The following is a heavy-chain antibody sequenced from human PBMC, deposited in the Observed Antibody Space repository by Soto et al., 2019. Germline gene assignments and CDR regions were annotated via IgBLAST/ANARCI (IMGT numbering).Heavy chain of an antibody. CDR3: AVTFGGVIVFGEDY. CDR2: IYSGGST. V-gene: IGHV3-66*01. Sequence: GGSLRLSCAASGFTVSSNYMSWVRQAPGKGLEWVSVIYSGGSTYYADSVKGRFTISRDNSKNTLYLQMNSLRAEDTAVYYCAVTFGGVIVFGEDYWGQGTLVTVSS. CDR1: GFTVSSNY. D-gene: IGHD3-16*02. J-gene: IGHJ4*02.